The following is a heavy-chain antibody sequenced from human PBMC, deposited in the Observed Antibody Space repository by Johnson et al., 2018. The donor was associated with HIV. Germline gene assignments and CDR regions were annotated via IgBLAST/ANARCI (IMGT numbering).Heavy chain of an antibody. V-gene: IGHV3-48*04. CDR1: GFTFDDYG. D-gene: IGHD5-18*01. Sequence: AQLVESGGGVVRPGGSLRLSCEASGFTFDDYGMSWVRQAPGKGLEWVSYISSSGSTIYYADSVKGRFTVSRDNAKNSLYLQMNSLRAEDTAMYYCARGMWIPEIDAIDIWGQGTMVTVSS. CDR2: ISSSGSTI. CDR3: ARGMWIPEIDAIDI. J-gene: IGHJ3*02.